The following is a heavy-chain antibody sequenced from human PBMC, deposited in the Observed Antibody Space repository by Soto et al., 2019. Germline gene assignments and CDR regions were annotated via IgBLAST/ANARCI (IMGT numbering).Heavy chain of an antibody. CDR1: GGTFSSYA. Sequence: SVKVSCKASGGTFSSYAISWVRQAPGQGLEWMGGLIPIFGTANYAQKFQGRVTITADESTSTAYMELSSLRSEDTAVYYCARGGVNYYDSSGYYYGKMSSYYYGMDVWGQGTTVTVSS. CDR3: ARGGVNYYDSSGYYYGKMSSYYYGMDV. V-gene: IGHV1-69*13. J-gene: IGHJ6*02. CDR2: LIPIFGTA. D-gene: IGHD3-22*01.